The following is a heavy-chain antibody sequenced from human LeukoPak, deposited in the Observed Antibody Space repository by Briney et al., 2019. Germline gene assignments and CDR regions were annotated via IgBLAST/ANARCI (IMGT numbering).Heavy chain of an antibody. V-gene: IGHV1-8*03. CDR3: ARARGVRGIKTPYFDY. CDR1: GYTFTSYD. D-gene: IGHD3-10*01. Sequence: ASVKVSCKASGYTFTSYDINWVRQATGQGLEWMGWMNPNSGNTGYAQKFQGRVTITRNTSISTAYMELSSLRSEDTAVYYCARARGVRGIKTPYFDYWGQGTLVTVSS. CDR2: MNPNSGNT. J-gene: IGHJ4*02.